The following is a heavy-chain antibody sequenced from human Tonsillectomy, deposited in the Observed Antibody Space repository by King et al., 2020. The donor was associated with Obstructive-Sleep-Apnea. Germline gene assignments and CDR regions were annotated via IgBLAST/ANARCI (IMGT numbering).Heavy chain of an antibody. D-gene: IGHD5-12*01. CDR1: DGSISSYY. V-gene: IGHV4-59*08. CDR3: ARLGSGYLFDY. J-gene: IGHJ4*02. Sequence: VQLQESGPGLVKPSETLSLTCTVSDGSISSYYWSWIRQPPGKGLEWIGYIYYSETTNYNPSLTSRVTISMDTSKNQFSLRLSSVTAADTAVYYCARLGSGYLFDYWGQGALVTVSS. CDR2: IYYSETT.